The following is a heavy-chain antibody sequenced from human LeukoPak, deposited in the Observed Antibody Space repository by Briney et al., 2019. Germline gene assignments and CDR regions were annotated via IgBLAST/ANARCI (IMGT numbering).Heavy chain of an antibody. Sequence: GGSLRLSCEASGFAFSSYQMNWVRQAPGKGLEWVAYISSSGTTKQYADSLMGRFTISRDNAKNSLYLQMNSLRAEDTAVYYCAELGITMIGGVWGKGTTVTISS. J-gene: IGHJ6*04. D-gene: IGHD3-10*02. CDR2: ISSSGTTK. CDR1: GFAFSSYQ. CDR3: AELGITMIGGV. V-gene: IGHV3-48*03.